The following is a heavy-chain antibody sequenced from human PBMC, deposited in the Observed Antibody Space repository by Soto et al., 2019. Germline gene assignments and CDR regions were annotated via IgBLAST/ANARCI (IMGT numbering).Heavy chain of an antibody. CDR1: GFTFSSYS. CDR2: ISSSSYI. D-gene: IGHD3-22*01. Sequence: GGSLRLSCAASGFTFSSYSMNWVRQAPGKGLEWVSSISSSSYIYYADSVKGRFTISRDNAKNSLYLQMNSLRAEDTAVYYCARAIDYYDSSGYYYYYYMDVWGKGTTVTVSS. CDR3: ARAIDYYDSSGYYYYYYMDV. J-gene: IGHJ6*03. V-gene: IGHV3-21*01.